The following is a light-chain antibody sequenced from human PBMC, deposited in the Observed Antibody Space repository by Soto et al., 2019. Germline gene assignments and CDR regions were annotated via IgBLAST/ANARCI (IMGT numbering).Light chain of an antibody. CDR2: VNSDGSH. J-gene: IGLJ1*01. CDR1: SGHCNYA. V-gene: IGLV4-69*01. CDR3: QTWGTGIRV. Sequence: QLVLTQSPSASASLGASVKLTCTLSSGHCNYAIAWHQQQPEKGPRYLMKVNSDGSHRKGDGIPDRFSGSSSGAQRYLTISSLQSEDEADYYCQTWGTGIRVFGTGTKLTVL.